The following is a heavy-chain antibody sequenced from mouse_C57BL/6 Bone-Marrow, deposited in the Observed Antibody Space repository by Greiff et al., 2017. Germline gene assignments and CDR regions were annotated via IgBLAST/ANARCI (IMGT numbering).Heavy chain of an antibody. D-gene: IGHD2-3*01. CDR2: IDPENGDT. CDR1: GFNIKDDY. CDR3: TTVYDGYFGTY. J-gene: IGHJ3*01. V-gene: IGHV14-4*01. Sequence: EVQLQQSGAELVRPGASVKLSCTASGFNIKDDYMHWVKQRPEQGLEWIGWIDPENGDTAYASKFQGKATITADTSSNTAYLQLSSLTSEDTAVYYCTTVYDGYFGTYWGQGTLVTVSA.